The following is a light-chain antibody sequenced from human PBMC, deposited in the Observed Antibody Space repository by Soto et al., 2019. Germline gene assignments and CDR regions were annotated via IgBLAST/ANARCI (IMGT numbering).Light chain of an antibody. Sequence: EIVLTQSPGALSLSPGERATLSCRASQSISSGYLAWYQQKNGQAPRLLIYGASSRASGIPDRFSGSGSGTDFTLTISRLEPEDFAVYYCQQYGTSPRTFSQGTKVEIK. J-gene: IGKJ1*01. CDR2: GAS. V-gene: IGKV3-20*01. CDR1: QSISSGY. CDR3: QQYGTSPRT.